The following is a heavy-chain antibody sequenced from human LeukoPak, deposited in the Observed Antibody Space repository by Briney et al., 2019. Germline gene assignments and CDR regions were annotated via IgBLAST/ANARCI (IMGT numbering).Heavy chain of an antibody. D-gene: IGHD1-26*01. CDR2: ISSSSSYI. J-gene: IGHJ6*03. V-gene: IGHV3-21*04. Sequence: GGSLRLSCAASGFTFSSYSMTWVRQAPGKGLEWVSFISSSSSYIYDADSVKGRFTISRDNARKSLYLQMNSLRAEDTAVYYCARGPPRPRYYYYFYYMDVWGKGPTVTISS. CDR3: ARGPPRPRYYYYFYYMDV. CDR1: GFTFSSYS.